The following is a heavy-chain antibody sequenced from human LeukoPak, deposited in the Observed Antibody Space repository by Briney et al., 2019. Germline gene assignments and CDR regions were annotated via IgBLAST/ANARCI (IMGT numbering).Heavy chain of an antibody. D-gene: IGHD6-6*01. CDR1: GDSISSYY. Sequence: PSETLSLTCSVSGDSISSYYWCGIRQPPGKGLEWSGNIYDSGSTNYNPSLKSRVTISVDTSKNQFSLRLSSVTAADTAVYYCAKYSTSPYVTTRIGYWGQGTLVTVSS. V-gene: IGHV4-59*01. CDR2: IYDSGST. J-gene: IGHJ4*02. CDR3: AKYSTSPYVTTRIGY.